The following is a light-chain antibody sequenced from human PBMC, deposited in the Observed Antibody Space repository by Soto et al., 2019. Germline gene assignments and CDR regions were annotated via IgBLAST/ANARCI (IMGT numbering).Light chain of an antibody. V-gene: IGKV1-5*03. CDR3: QYWDDYSWT. Sequence: DIQMTQSPSTLFASVGDRVTITCRASQSITDWLAWYQQKPGKAPKFLIYKASNLEGGVPSRFSGSGSGTEFTLTISSVQPDDFATYYCQYWDDYSWTFGQGTKVEIK. J-gene: IGKJ1*01. CDR2: KAS. CDR1: QSITDW.